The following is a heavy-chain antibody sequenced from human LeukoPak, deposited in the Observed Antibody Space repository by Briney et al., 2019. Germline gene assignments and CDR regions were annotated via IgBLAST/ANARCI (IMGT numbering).Heavy chain of an antibody. V-gene: IGHV4-38-2*01. D-gene: IGHD1-20*01. CDR3: ARSPSRYNWNFDY. CDR2: IYQSGNS. J-gene: IGHJ4*02. CDR1: GYSLSGGYY. Sequence: ASETLSLTCDVSGYSLSGGYYWGWIRQPPGKGLEWIGSIYQSGNSYQKSSLKSRLTLSVDTSKNNFSLKVVSVTAADTAVYYCARSPSRYNWNFDYWGQGILVTVAS.